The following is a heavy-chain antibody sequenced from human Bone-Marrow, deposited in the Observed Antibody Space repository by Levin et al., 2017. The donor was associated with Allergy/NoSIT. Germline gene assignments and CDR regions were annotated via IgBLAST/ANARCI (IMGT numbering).Heavy chain of an antibody. CDR1: GGSISSYY. CDR2: IHYSGST. Sequence: GSLRLSCTVSGGSISSYYWSWIRQPPGKGLEWIGYIHYSGSTNYNPSLKSRVTISVDTSRNQFSLKLSSVTAADTAVYYCARAAAGITWCDPWGQGTLVTVSS. V-gene: IGHV4-59*01. D-gene: IGHD6-13*01. J-gene: IGHJ5*02. CDR3: ARAAAGITWCDP.